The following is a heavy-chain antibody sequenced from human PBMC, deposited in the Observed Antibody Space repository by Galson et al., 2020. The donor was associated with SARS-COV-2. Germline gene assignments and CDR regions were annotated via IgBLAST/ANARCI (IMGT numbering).Heavy chain of an antibody. V-gene: IGHV3-9*01. D-gene: IGHD2-2*01. CDR1: GFKFDDYA. J-gene: IGHJ4*02. Sequence: SLKISCVGTGFKFDDYAMHWVRQLPGRGPEWVSGISWNSDHIVYADSVEGRFTITRDNPKNSLYLEIDGLRTEDTALYHCVRDRTYHPTSGYFDSWGQGALVTVSS. CDR3: VRDRTYHPTSGYFDS. CDR2: ISWNSDHI.